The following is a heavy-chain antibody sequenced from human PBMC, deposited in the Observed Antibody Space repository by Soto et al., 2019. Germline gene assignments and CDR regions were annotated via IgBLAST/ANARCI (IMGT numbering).Heavy chain of an antibody. J-gene: IGHJ6*02. V-gene: IGHV4-34*01. CDR3: AWGQGYYYYGMDV. CDR1: GGSFSGYY. D-gene: IGHD3-16*01. CDR2: INHSGST. Sequence: PSETLSLTCAVYGGSFSGYYWSWIRQPPGKGLEWIGEINHSGSTNYNPSLKSRVTISVDTSKNQFSLKLSSVTAADTAVYYCAWGQGYYYYGMDVWGQGTTVTV.